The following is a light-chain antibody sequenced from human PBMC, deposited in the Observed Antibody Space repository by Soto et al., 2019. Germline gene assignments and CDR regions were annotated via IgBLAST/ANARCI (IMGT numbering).Light chain of an antibody. CDR3: QYWDNYSWT. J-gene: IGKJ1*01. V-gene: IGKV1-5*03. Sequence: DIQMTQSPSTLSASVGDRVTITCRASQSITDWLAWYQQKPGKAPKFLIYKASNLEGGVPSRFSGRGSGTEFTLTISSVQPDDFATYYCQYWDNYSWTFGQGTNVEIK. CDR1: QSITDW. CDR2: KAS.